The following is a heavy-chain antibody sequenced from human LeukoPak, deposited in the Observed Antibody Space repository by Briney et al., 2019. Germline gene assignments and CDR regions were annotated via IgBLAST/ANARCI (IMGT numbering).Heavy chain of an antibody. CDR1: GFTFSHAW. J-gene: IGHJ4*02. CDR2: IKSKIEGGAT. CDR3: SSNMVE. Sequence: GGSLRLSCAASGFTFSHAWMSWVRQAPGKGLEWVGRIKSKIEGGATEYAAPVKGRFTISRDDSKNTLYLQMNSLKSEDTAVYYCSSNMVEWGQGTLVTVSS. V-gene: IGHV3-15*01. D-gene: IGHD4/OR15-4a*01.